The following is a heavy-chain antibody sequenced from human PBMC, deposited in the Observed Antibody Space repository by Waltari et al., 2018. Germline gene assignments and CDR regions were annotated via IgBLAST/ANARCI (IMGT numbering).Heavy chain of an antibody. J-gene: IGHJ6*02. CDR2: IIPIFGTA. Sequence: QVQLVQSGAEVKKPGSSVKVSCKASGATFSSYAIRWVRRAPGQGLEWMGGIIPIFGTANYAQKFQGRVTITADESTSTAYMELSSLRSEDTAVYYCVSGSRGYYYYGMDVWGQGTTVTVSS. CDR1: GATFSSYA. V-gene: IGHV1-69*12. CDR3: VSGSRGYYYYGMDV. D-gene: IGHD2-15*01.